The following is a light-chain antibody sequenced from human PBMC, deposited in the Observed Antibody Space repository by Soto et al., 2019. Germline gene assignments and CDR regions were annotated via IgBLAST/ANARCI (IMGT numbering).Light chain of an antibody. CDR2: AAS. J-gene: IGKJ1*01. V-gene: IGKV1-9*01. CDR3: QHYNSYSEA. Sequence: GESVTITCRASQVISTSLAWYQVKPGKAPKLLIYAASTLESGVPSRFSATVSGTEFTLTISSLQPDDFATYYCQHYNSYSEAFGQGTKVDIK. CDR1: QVISTS.